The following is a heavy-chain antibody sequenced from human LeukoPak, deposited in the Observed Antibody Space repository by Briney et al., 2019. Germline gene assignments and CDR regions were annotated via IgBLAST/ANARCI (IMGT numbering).Heavy chain of an antibody. CDR3: ARSLGYTYGYADY. Sequence: PSETLSFTCTASGGSISTYYWSWIRQPAGKGLEWLGRIYVSGSTNYNPSLKSRVTMSLDTSKNQFSLKLSSVTAADTAVYYCARSLGYTYGYADYWGQGTLVTVSS. D-gene: IGHD5-18*01. V-gene: IGHV4-4*07. CDR1: GGSISTYY. CDR2: IYVSGST. J-gene: IGHJ4*02.